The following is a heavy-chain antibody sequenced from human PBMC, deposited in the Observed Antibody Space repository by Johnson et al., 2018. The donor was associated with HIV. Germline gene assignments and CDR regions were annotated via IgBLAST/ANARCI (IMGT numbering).Heavy chain of an antibody. CDR3: AKGGGSRRSDACDI. D-gene: IGHD6-13*01. CDR2: IRYDGSND. Sequence: QVQLVESGGGTVHPGGSLRLSCAASGFSVSSNYMSWVRQAPGKGLEWLAFIRYDGSNDYYVDSVKGRLTLSRDNSKNTLYLQMNSLRAEDTAGYYCAKGGGSRRSDACDIWSQWTMVTVSS. J-gene: IGHJ3*02. V-gene: IGHV3-30*02. CDR1: GFSVSSNY.